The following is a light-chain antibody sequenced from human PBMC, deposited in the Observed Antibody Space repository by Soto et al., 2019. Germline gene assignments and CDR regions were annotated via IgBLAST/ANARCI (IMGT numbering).Light chain of an antibody. V-gene: IGLV1-44*01. CDR1: SSNIGTNT. CDR3: AAWDAILNGSV. J-gene: IGLJ1*01. Sequence: QSVLTQPPSASGTPGQRVTSSCSGSSSNIGTNTVNWYQQIPGTAHKLLIYRNYQRTSGVPDRFSGSKSGSSASLAISGLQSEDEADYYCAAWDAILNGSVFASGTKRTVL. CDR2: RNY.